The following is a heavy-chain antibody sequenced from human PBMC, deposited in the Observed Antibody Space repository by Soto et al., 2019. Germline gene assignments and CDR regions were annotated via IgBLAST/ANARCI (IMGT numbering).Heavy chain of an antibody. CDR1: GGTFSSYA. CDR2: IIPIFGTA. J-gene: IGHJ6*02. D-gene: IGHD6-13*01. Sequence: ASVKVSCKASGGTFSSYAISWVRQAPGQGLEWMGGIIPIFGTANYAQKFQGRVTITADKSTSTAYMELSSLRSEDTAVYYCARVFEQQLPNLGMDVWGQGTTVTVSS. V-gene: IGHV1-69*06. CDR3: ARVFEQQLPNLGMDV.